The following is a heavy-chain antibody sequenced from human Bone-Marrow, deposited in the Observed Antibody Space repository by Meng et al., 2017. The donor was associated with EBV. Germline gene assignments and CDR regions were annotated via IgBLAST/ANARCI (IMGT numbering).Heavy chain of an antibody. CDR1: GGSISSSSYY. V-gene: IGHV4-39*07. CDR2: MYYSGST. J-gene: IGHJ4*02. D-gene: IGHD6-19*01. Sequence: QLQLQESGPGLVKPSEXLSLPCTVSGGSISSSSYYWGWIRQPPGKGLEWIGSMYYSGSTYYNPSLKSRVTISVDTSKNQFSLKLSSVTAADTAVYYCAREGYSSGWYGYWGQGTLVTVSS. CDR3: AREGYSSGWYGY.